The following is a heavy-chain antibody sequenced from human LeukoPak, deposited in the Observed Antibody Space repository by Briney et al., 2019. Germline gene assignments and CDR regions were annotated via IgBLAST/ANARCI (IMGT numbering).Heavy chain of an antibody. D-gene: IGHD5-18*01. CDR1: GFTFSSYG. V-gene: IGHV3-30*18. J-gene: IGHJ4*02. Sequence: AGGSLRLSCAASGFTFSSYGMHWVRQAPGKGLEWVAVISYDGSNKYYADSVKGRFTISRDNSKNTLYLQMNSLRAEDTAVYYCAKDLNTAMVTGGAFDYWGQGTLVTVSS. CDR3: AKDLNTAMVTGGAFDY. CDR2: ISYDGSNK.